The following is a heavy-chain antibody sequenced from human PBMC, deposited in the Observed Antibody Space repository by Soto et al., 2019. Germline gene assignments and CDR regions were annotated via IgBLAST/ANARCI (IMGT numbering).Heavy chain of an antibody. J-gene: IGHJ4*02. Sequence: EVHLLESGGGSVQPGESLRLSCTASGFTFSRSAMSWVRQAPWRGLEWVSPIHGCGGTTEYADSVKGRFTISRDNSKGKIHLLMNGLRAEDKALYYCAKGSEYDILTGWDYWGQGALVTLSS. CDR2: IHGCGGTT. CDR3: AKGSEYDILTGWDY. CDR1: GFTFSRSA. D-gene: IGHD3-9*01. V-gene: IGHV3-23*01.